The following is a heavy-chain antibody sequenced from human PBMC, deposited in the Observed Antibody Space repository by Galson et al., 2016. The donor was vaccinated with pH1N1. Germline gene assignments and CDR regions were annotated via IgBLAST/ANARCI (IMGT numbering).Heavy chain of an antibody. V-gene: IGHV2-5*02. CDR2: IYWDDDK. Sequence: PALVKPTQTLTLTCTVSGFSLSSRGVGVGWIRQPPGKALEWLALIYWDDDKRYSPSLQSRVTISKDTSKRQVVLTMTNMAPLDTATYFCAHGPFQFVESNSGWHYFDFWGQGTRVTVSS. CDR1: GFSLSSRGVG. CDR3: AHGPFQFVESNSGWHYFDF. D-gene: IGHD5-12*01. J-gene: IGHJ4*02.